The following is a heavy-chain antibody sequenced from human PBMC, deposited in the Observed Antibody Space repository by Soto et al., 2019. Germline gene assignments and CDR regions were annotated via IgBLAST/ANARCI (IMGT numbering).Heavy chain of an antibody. J-gene: IGHJ5*02. D-gene: IGHD3-16*01. CDR1: GYTFTDYY. V-gene: IGHV1-2*02. CDR3: ARGGREVPRIPYDT. Sequence: QVHLVQSGAEVKKPGASVYVSCKASGYTFTDYYVHWVRQAPGQALEWMGWINPNVGGTNYARKFQGRLTMTRDTSISTVYMQLTRLGPDDTARYYCARGGREVPRIPYDTWGQGTLVTVSS. CDR2: INPNVGGT.